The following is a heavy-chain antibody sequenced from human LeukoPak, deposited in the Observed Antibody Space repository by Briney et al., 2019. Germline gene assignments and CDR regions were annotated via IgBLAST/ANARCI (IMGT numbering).Heavy chain of an antibody. D-gene: IGHD3-22*01. J-gene: IGHJ4*02. V-gene: IGHV1-18*01. CDR2: ISAYNGNT. CDR3: ARDFGPFSRYDSSGYSY. Sequence: ASVTVSCTASGYTFPRYGVSWVRLAPGQGLEWMAWISAYNGNTDYAQNFQGRVTMTTDTSTSTAYMELRSLRSDDTAVYYCARDFGPFSRYDSSGYSYWGQGTLVTVSS. CDR1: GYTFPRYG.